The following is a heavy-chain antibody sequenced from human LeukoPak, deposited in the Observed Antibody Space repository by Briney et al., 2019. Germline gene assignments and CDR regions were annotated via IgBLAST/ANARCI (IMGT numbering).Heavy chain of an antibody. V-gene: IGHV3-13*01. J-gene: IGHJ6*02. CDR2: IGTAGDT. Sequence: GGSLRLSCAASGFTFDDYAMHWVRQAPGKGLEWVSGIGTAGDTYYPGSVKGRFTISRENAKNSLYLQMNSLRAGDTAVYYCARAESSGWETYYYYYGMDVWGQGTTVTASS. CDR1: GFTFDDYA. CDR3: ARAESSGWETYYYYYGMDV. D-gene: IGHD6-19*01.